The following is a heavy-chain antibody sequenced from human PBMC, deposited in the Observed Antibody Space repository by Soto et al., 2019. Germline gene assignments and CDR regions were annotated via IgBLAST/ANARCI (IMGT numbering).Heavy chain of an antibody. Sequence: GASVKVSCKASGYTFTIYVMHWVRQTPGQRLEWMGWINAGNGNTKYSQKFQGRVTITRDTSASTAYMELSSLRSEDTAVYYCAREPTSLQLTLRMGASGNWFDPWGQGTLVTVSS. J-gene: IGHJ5*02. D-gene: IGHD3-16*01. CDR2: INAGNGNT. CDR3: AREPTSLQLTLRMGASGNWFDP. CDR1: GYTFTIYV. V-gene: IGHV1-3*01.